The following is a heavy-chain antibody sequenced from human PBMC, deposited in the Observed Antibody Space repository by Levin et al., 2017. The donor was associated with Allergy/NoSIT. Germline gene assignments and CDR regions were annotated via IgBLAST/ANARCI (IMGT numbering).Heavy chain of an antibody. CDR1: GFTLSSYE. CDR3: ARATSSWYPIDY. CDR2: ISSSSSSM. Sequence: GESLKISCAASGFTLSSYEMNWVRQAPGKGLEWISYISSSSSSMYYVDSVKGRFTISRDNAKNSLYLQMHSLRAEDAAVYFCARATSSWYPIDYWGQGTLVTVSS. D-gene: IGHD6-13*01. V-gene: IGHV3-48*03. J-gene: IGHJ4*02.